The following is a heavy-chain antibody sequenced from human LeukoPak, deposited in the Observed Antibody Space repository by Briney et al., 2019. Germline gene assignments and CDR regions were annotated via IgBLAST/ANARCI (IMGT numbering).Heavy chain of an antibody. V-gene: IGHV3-9*01. Sequence: GRSLRLSCAASGFTFDDYAMHWVRQAPGKGLEWVSGISWNSGSIGYADSVKGRFTISRDNSKNTLYLQMNSLKGDDTAVYYCAKDSAFYYIDVWGKGTTVIIPS. CDR3: AKDSAFYYIDV. CDR1: GFTFDDYA. CDR2: ISWNSGSI. J-gene: IGHJ6*03.